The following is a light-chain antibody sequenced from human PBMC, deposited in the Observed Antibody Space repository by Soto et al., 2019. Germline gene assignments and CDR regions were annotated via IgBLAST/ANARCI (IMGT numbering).Light chain of an antibody. CDR2: DVS. Sequence: ALTQPASVSGSPGQSITISCTGTSSDVGGYNYVSWYQQHPGKAPKLMIYDVSNRPSGVSNRFSGSKSGNTASLTISGLQAEDEADYYCSSYTSSSTGVVFGGGTKVTVL. CDR1: SSDVGGYNY. J-gene: IGLJ2*01. V-gene: IGLV2-14*01. CDR3: SSYTSSSTGVV.